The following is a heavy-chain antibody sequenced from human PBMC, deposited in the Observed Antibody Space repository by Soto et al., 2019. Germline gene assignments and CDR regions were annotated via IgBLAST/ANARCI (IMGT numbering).Heavy chain of an antibody. J-gene: IGHJ6*02. CDR1: GFTFDDYA. Sequence: PGGSLRLSCAASGFTFDDYAMHWVRQAPGKGLEWVSGISWNSGSIGYADSVKGRFTISRDNAKNSLYLQMNSLRAEDTALYYCAKGDIRYYYYGMDVWGQGTTVTVSS. D-gene: IGHD2-15*01. CDR2: ISWNSGSI. V-gene: IGHV3-9*01. CDR3: AKGDIRYYYYGMDV.